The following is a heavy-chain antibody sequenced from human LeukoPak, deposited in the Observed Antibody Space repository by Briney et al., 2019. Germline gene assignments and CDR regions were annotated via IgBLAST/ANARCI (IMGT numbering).Heavy chain of an antibody. Sequence: SEALSLTCTVSGGSISSGDYYWSWIRQPPGKGLEWIGYFYYSGSTSYNPSLKSRVSISVDTSKNQFSLKLSSVTTADTAVYYCARGDMTTVTTMGYWGQGTLVTVSS. V-gene: IGHV4-61*08. CDR3: ARGDMTTVTTMGY. J-gene: IGHJ4*02. CDR1: GGSISSGDYY. D-gene: IGHD4-17*01. CDR2: FYYSGST.